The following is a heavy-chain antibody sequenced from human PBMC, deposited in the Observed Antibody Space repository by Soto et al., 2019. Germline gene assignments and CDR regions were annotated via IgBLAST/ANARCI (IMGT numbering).Heavy chain of an antibody. Sequence: PSETLSLTCTVSGGSILNGGHYWTWIRQPPGKGLEWIGKIFFSGNTHYNTALKSRLSFSVDRAKNQFSLNLTSVTAADTAIYYCERDNYGGTLDYWGPGTLVTVSS. CDR1: GGSILNGGHY. J-gene: IGHJ4*02. D-gene: IGHD4-17*01. CDR2: IFFSGNT. V-gene: IGHV4-31*03. CDR3: ERDNYGGTLDY.